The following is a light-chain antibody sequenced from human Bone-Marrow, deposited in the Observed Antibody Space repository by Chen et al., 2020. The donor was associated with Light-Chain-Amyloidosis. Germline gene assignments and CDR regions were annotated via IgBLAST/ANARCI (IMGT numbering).Light chain of an antibody. CDR2: DAS. CDR3: QQRSNWPPLT. V-gene: IGKV3-11*01. Sequence: EIVLTQSPATLSLSPGERATLSCRASQSVSSYLAWYQQKPGQAPRLLIYDASNRATGIPDRFSGSGSGTDFTLTISSLEPEDLAVYYCQQRSNWPPLTVGQGTRLGIK. J-gene: IGKJ5*01. CDR1: QSVSSY.